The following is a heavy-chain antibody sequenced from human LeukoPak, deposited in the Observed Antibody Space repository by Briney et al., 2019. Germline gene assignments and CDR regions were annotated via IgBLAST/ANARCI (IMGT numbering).Heavy chain of an antibody. V-gene: IGHV3-21*01. D-gene: IGHD2-15*01. CDR2: ISSSDSYI. CDR1: GFSFNTYS. Sequence: PGGSLRLSCAGSGFSFNTYSMSWVRQAPGKGPEWVSSISSSDSYIYYADSVKGRFTVSRDNAENSLYLQMNSLRTEDTAVYYCARQFCSGKSCYYKPFDYWGQGTLVTVSS. CDR3: ARQFCSGKSCYYKPFDY. J-gene: IGHJ4*02.